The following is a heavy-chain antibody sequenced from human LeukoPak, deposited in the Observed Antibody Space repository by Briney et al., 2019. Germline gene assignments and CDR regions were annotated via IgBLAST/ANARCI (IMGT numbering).Heavy chain of an antibody. CDR2: ISGSGGST. CDR3: APLSIPSGEFDY. Sequence: GGSLRLSCAASGFTFSNQGMSWVRQAQGKGLEWVSSISGSGGSTYYADSVKGRFTISRDNSKNTLYLQMNTPRAEDTAVYYCAPLSIPSGEFDYWGQGTLVTVSS. D-gene: IGHD2-2*01. J-gene: IGHJ4*02. V-gene: IGHV3-23*01. CDR1: GFTFSNQG.